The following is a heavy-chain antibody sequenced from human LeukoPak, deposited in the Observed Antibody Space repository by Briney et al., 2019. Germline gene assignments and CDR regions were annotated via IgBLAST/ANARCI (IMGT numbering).Heavy chain of an antibody. CDR1: GGSISSGSYY. CDR2: IYTSGST. CDR3: ARGYSRDYYYMDV. D-gene: IGHD4-11*01. J-gene: IGHJ6*03. Sequence: SSETLSLTCTVSGGSISSGSYYWSWIRQPAGKGLEWIGRIYTSGSTNYNPSLKSRVTISVDTSKNQFSLKLSSVTAADTAVYYCARGYSRDYYYMDVWGKGTTVTVSS. V-gene: IGHV4-61*02.